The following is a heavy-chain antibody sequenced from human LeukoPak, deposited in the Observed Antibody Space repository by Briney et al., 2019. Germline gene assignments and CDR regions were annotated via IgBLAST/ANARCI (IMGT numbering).Heavy chain of an antibody. Sequence: PSETLSLTCTVSGASVTDYYWSWIRQSPGKGLEWISYIRHSGNSYYNPSLRSRVTTSLDTSKNQFSLNLISVTAADTAVYYCTRGHWGLQSWSQGILVTVSS. CDR1: GASVTDYY. CDR2: IRHSGNS. D-gene: IGHD7-27*01. J-gene: IGHJ5*02. CDR3: TRGHWGLQS. V-gene: IGHV4-59*02.